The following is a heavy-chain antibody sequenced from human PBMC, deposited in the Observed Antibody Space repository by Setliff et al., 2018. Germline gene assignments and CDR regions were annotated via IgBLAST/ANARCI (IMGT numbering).Heavy chain of an antibody. V-gene: IGHV4-61*09. D-gene: IGHD6-6*01. CDR1: GASINSGSCY. CDR3: ARGLVATWRGYSSSSPRYYFDN. CDR2: IYTSGST. Sequence: SETLSLTCTVSGASINSGSCYWNWIRQPAGKGLEWIGHIYTSGSTNYNTSLSSRVTISLDTSKSQFSLKLSFVTAADTAVYFCARGLVATWRGYSSSSPRYYFDNWGQGTLVTVSS. J-gene: IGHJ4*02.